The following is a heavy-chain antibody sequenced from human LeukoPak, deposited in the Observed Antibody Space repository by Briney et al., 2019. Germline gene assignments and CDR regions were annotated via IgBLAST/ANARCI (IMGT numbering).Heavy chain of an antibody. CDR2: IRYDGSNK. CDR3: AKDITNYYGSGRVPLSSARYYYYMDV. J-gene: IGHJ6*03. CDR1: GFTFSSYG. V-gene: IGHV3-30*02. Sequence: GGSLILSCAASGFTFSSYGMHWVRQAPGKGLEWVAFIRYDGSNKYYADSVKGRFTISRDNSKNTLYLQMNSLRAEDTAVYYCAKDITNYYGSGRVPLSSARYYYYMDVWGKGTTVTVSS. D-gene: IGHD3-10*01.